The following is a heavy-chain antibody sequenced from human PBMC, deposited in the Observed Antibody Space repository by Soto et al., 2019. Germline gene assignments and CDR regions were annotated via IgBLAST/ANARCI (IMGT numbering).Heavy chain of an antibody. Sequence: PGGSLRLSCAASGFTFSSYAMSWVRQAPGKGLEWVSAISGSGGSTYYADTVKGRFTISRDNSKNTLYLQMNSLRAEDTAVYYFAKSRVWVAYSSSWYGGWFDPWGQGTLVTVSS. J-gene: IGHJ5*02. D-gene: IGHD6-13*01. CDR2: ISGSGGST. CDR3: AKSRVWVAYSSSWYGGWFDP. V-gene: IGHV3-23*01. CDR1: GFTFSSYA.